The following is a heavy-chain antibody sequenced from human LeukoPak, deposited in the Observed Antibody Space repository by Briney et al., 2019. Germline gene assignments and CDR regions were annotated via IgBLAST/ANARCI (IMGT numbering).Heavy chain of an antibody. V-gene: IGHV1-69*04. J-gene: IGHJ4*02. Sequence: SVKVSCKASGGTFSSYAISWVRQAPGQGLEWMGRIIPILGIANYAQKFQGRVTITADKSTSTAYMELSSLRSEDTAVYYCARDLDIREMATTHFDYWGQGTLVTVSS. CDR1: GGTFSSYA. CDR3: ARDLDIREMATTHFDY. D-gene: IGHD5-24*01. CDR2: IIPILGIA.